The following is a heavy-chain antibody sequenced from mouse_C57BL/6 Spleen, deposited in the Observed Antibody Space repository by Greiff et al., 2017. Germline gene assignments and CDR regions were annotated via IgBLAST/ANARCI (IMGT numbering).Heavy chain of an antibody. Sequence: VQLQQPGAELVKPGASVTLSFKASGYTFTSYWMHWVKQRPGQGLEWIGMIHPNSGSTNYNEKFKSKATLTVDKSSSTAYMQRSSLTSEDSAVYYCARGAYYGNDRFAYWGQGTLVTVSA. D-gene: IGHD2-10*01. V-gene: IGHV1-64*01. J-gene: IGHJ3*01. CDR2: IHPNSGST. CDR1: GYTFTSYW. CDR3: ARGAYYGNDRFAY.